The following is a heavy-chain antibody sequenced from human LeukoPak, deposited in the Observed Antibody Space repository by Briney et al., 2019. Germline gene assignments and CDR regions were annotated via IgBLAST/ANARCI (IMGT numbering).Heavy chain of an antibody. CDR1: GGSISSYY. D-gene: IGHD3-10*02. CDR2: IYTSGST. Sequence: PSETLSLTCTVSGGSISSYYWSWVRQPAGKGLEWIGRIYTSGSTNYNPSLKSRVTMSVDTSKNQFSLKLSYVTAADTAVYYCARDPPMSAFDIWGQGTMVTVSS. V-gene: IGHV4-4*07. J-gene: IGHJ3*02. CDR3: ARDPPMSAFDI.